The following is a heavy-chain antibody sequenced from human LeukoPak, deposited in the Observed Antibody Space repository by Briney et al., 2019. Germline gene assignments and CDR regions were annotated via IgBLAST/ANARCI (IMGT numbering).Heavy chain of an antibody. Sequence: GGSLRLSCAASGFIFSNYGIHWVRQAPGKGLERVAVISYDGSNKYADSVKGRFTISRDNSKNSLYLQMNSLRAEDTAVYYCAELGITMIGGVWGKGTTVTISS. CDR3: AELGITMIGGV. D-gene: IGHD3-10*02. J-gene: IGHJ6*04. CDR2: ISYDGSNK. V-gene: IGHV3-30*18. CDR1: GFIFSNYG.